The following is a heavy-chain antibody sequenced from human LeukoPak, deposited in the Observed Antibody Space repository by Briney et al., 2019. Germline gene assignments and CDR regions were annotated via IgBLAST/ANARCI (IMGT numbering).Heavy chain of an antibody. V-gene: IGHV4-38-2*02. CDR2: IYHSGST. J-gene: IGHJ4*02. CDR1: GFTFSSYA. D-gene: IGHD3-10*01. CDR3: AKDLLGSPMGY. Sequence: LRLSCAASGFTFSSYAMHWVRQAPGKGLEWIGSIYHSGSTYYNPSLKSRVTISVDTSKNQFSLKLSSVTAADTAVYYCAKDLLGSPMGYWGQGTLVTVSS.